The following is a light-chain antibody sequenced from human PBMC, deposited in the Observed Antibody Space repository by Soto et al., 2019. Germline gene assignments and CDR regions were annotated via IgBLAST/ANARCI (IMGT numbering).Light chain of an antibody. Sequence: IVLTQSPATLSVSPGERATLSCRASQSVSSSYLAWYQQKPGQAPRLLIYGASSRATGIPDRFSGSGSGTDFTLTISRLEPEDFAVYYCQQYGSSSVTFGQGTKVDIK. CDR1: QSVSSSY. J-gene: IGKJ1*01. CDR3: QQYGSSSVT. V-gene: IGKV3-20*01. CDR2: GAS.